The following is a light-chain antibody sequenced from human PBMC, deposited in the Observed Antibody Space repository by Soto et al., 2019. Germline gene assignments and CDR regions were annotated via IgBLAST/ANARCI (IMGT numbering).Light chain of an antibody. CDR2: YDS. Sequence: SYELTQPPSVSVAPGKTARITCGGNNIGSKSVHWYQQKPCQAPVVVMYYDSDRPSGIPERFSGAKSGNTATLTISRVEAGDEADYYCQVWDKSSDHAVFGGGTQLTVL. V-gene: IGLV3-21*04. J-gene: IGLJ7*01. CDR1: NIGSKS. CDR3: QVWDKSSDHAV.